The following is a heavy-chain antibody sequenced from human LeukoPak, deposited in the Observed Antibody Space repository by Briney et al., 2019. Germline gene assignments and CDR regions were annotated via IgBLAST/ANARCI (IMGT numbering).Heavy chain of an antibody. D-gene: IGHD6-6*01. J-gene: IGHJ4*02. V-gene: IGHV3-33*01. CDR2: IWYDGSNK. CDR3: ARGLNFGNIAARDYYFDY. CDR1: GFTFSSYG. Sequence: PGGSLRLSCAASGFTFSSYGMHWVRQAPGKGLEWVAVIWYDGSNKYYADSVKGRFTISRDNSKNTLYLQMNSLRAEDTAVYYCARGLNFGNIAARDYYFDYWGQGTLVTVSS.